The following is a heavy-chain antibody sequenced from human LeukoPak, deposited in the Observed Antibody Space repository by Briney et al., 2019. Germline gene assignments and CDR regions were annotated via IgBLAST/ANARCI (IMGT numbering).Heavy chain of an antibody. J-gene: IGHJ4*02. Sequence: QAGGSLRLSCAASGFTFSSYAMSWVRQAPGKGLEWVSAISGSGGSTCYADSVKGRFTISRDNSKNTLYLQMNSLRAEDTAVYYCAKDGGSGSYYSPYFDYWGQGTLVTVSS. CDR3: AKDGGSGSYYSPYFDY. CDR1: GFTFSSYA. V-gene: IGHV3-23*01. CDR2: ISGSGGST. D-gene: IGHD3-10*01.